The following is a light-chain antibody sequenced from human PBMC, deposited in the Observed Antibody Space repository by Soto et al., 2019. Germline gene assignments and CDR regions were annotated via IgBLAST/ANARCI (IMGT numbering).Light chain of an antibody. Sequence: ETVMTQSPATLSLSPGERATLSCRASQSVSSKLVWYQQKPGQAPRSLIYGASTRATGIPARFRGSGSGTEVTLTIDSLQSEGFAVSYCQQYNEWPPAFGGGNKVEIK. CDR2: GAS. V-gene: IGKV3-15*01. CDR1: QSVSSK. CDR3: QQYNEWPPA. J-gene: IGKJ4*01.